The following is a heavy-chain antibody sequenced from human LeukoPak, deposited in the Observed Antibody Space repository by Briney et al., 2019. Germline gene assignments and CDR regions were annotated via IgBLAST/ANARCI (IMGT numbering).Heavy chain of an antibody. V-gene: IGHV3-43*02. Sequence: GGSLRLSCAASGFIFDDSAMHWVRQAPGKGLEWVSLISGDGVSTFYADSVKGRFTISRDNSKNSLSLQMDSLTTEDTALYYCAEEGYSHTSNYFDNWGQGILVTVSS. J-gene: IGHJ4*02. CDR2: ISGDGVST. D-gene: IGHD2-15*01. CDR1: GFIFDDSA. CDR3: AEEGYSHTSNYFDN.